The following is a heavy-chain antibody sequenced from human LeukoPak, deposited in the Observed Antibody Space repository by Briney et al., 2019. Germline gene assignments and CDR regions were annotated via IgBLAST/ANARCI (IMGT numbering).Heavy chain of an antibody. D-gene: IGHD2-15*01. CDR3: ARDPVVVVAATGLDY. CDR2: IIPIFGTA. CDR1: GGTFSSYA. Sequence: SVKVSCKASGGTFSSYAISWVRQAPGQGLEWVGRIIPIFGTANYAQKFQGRVTITTDESTSTAYMELSSLRSEDTAVYYCARDPVVVVAATGLDYWGQGTLVTVSS. V-gene: IGHV1-69*05. J-gene: IGHJ4*02.